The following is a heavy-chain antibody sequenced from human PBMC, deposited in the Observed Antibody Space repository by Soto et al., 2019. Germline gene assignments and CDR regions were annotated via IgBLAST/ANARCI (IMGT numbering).Heavy chain of an antibody. Sequence: QLQLQESGPGLVKPSETLSLTCTVSGGSISSSSYYWGWIRQPPGKGLEWIGSIYYSGSTYYNPSLKSRVTRSVDTSKNQFSLKLSSVTAADTAVYYCARLPSPVVTRIPMWGQGTLVTVSS. V-gene: IGHV4-39*01. CDR2: IYYSGST. J-gene: IGHJ4*02. CDR3: ARLPSPVVTRIPM. D-gene: IGHD2-21*02. CDR1: GGSISSSSYY.